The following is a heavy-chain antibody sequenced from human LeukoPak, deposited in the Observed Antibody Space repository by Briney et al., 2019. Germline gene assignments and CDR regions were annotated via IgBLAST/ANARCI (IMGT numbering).Heavy chain of an antibody. Sequence: KPSETLSLTCTVSGGSISSYYWSWIRQPPGKGLEWLGYIYYSGSTNYNPSLKSRVTISVDTSKNQFSLKLSSVTAADTAVYYCARGVVVPAAIPLFAFDIWGQGTMVTVSS. CDR3: ARGVVVPAAIPLFAFDI. CDR1: GGSISSYY. D-gene: IGHD2-2*01. V-gene: IGHV4-59*08. J-gene: IGHJ3*02. CDR2: IYYSGST.